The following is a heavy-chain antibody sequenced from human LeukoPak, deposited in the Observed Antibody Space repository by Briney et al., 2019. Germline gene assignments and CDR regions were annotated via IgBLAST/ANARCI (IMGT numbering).Heavy chain of an antibody. D-gene: IGHD5-18*01. CDR3: ARYDAGGYSYGFDY. CDR1: GGSISSSSYY. V-gene: IGHV4-39*01. Sequence: SETLSLTCTVAGGSISSSSYYWGWIRQPPGKGLEWVGSIYYTGSTYCNPSLKSRVTISVDTSKNQLSLKLSSVTAAETAVYYCARYDAGGYSYGFDYWGQGTLVIVSS. CDR2: IYYTGST. J-gene: IGHJ4*02.